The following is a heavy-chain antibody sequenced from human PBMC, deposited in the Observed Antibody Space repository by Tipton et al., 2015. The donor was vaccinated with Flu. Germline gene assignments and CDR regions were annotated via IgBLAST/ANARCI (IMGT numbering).Heavy chain of an antibody. D-gene: IGHD2-15*01. CDR2: INNSGGGT. CDR3: AKSDGGSYYAALDY. J-gene: IGHJ4*02. Sequence: SLRLSCAASGFTFSNYAMSWVRQAPGKGLEWVSIINNSGGGTYYTDSVKGRFTISRDNSKNTLYLQMNSLRAEDTAVYYCAKSDGGSYYAALDYWGQGTLVTVSS. V-gene: IGHV3-23*01. CDR1: GFTFSNYA.